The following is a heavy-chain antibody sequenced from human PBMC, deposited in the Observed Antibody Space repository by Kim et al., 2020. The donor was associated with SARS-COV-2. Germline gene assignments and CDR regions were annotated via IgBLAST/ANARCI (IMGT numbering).Heavy chain of an antibody. CDR2: ISYDGSNK. V-gene: IGHV3-30*18. J-gene: IGHJ4*02. CDR1: GFTFSSYG. CDR3: AKGGSRHSTKTGFDY. Sequence: GGSLRLSCAASGFTFSSYGMHWVRQAPGKGLEWVAVISYDGSNKYYADSVKGRFTISRDNSKNTLYLQMNSLRAEDTAVYYCAKGGSRHSTKTGFDYWGQGTLVTVSS. D-gene: IGHD3-10*01.